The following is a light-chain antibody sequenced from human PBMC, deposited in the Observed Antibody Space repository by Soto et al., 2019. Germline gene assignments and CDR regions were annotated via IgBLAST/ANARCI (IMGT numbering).Light chain of an antibody. Sequence: EVVLTQSPGTLSLSPGERATLSCRASQSVSSSDLAWYQQKPGQAPRLLMYDASSRATGIPDRFSGSGSGTDFTLTISRLDPEHFAVYYCQQYGSSSWKFGQGTK. J-gene: IGKJ1*01. CDR2: DAS. CDR3: QQYGSSSWK. CDR1: QSVSSSD. V-gene: IGKV3-20*01.